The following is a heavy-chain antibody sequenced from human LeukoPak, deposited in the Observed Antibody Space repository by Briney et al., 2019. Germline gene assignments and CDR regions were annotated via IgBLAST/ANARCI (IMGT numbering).Heavy chain of an antibody. Sequence: PGGSLRLSCAASGFTFSSYWMHWVRQAPGKGPVWVSRINSDGSSTSYADSVKGRFTISRDNAKNTLYLQMNNLRAEDTAVYYCARDTPHGDYVYAFDIWGQGTMVTVSS. CDR2: INSDGSST. CDR3: ARDTPHGDYVYAFDI. V-gene: IGHV3-74*01. D-gene: IGHD4-17*01. CDR1: GFTFSSYW. J-gene: IGHJ3*02.